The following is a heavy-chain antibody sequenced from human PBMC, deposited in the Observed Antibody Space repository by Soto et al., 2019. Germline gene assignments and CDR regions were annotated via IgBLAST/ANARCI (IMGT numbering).Heavy chain of an antibody. D-gene: IGHD2-2*01. J-gene: IGHJ6*02. V-gene: IGHV1-69*01. Sequence: QVQLVQSGAEVKKPGSSVKVSCKASGGTFSSYAISWVRQAPGQGLEWMGGIIPISGTANYAQKFQGRVTITADESTSTAYMALSSLRSEDTAMYYCARSQGSSTSLEIYYYYYYGMDVWRQGTTVTVSS. CDR1: GGTFSSYA. CDR2: IIPISGTA. CDR3: ARSQGSSTSLEIYYYYYYGMDV.